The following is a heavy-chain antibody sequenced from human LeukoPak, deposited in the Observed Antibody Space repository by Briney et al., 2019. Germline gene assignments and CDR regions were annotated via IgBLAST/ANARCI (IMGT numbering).Heavy chain of an antibody. CDR3: AKGRGYSGYDCFDY. Sequence: GGSLRLSCAASGFTFSSYAMSWVRQAPGQGLEWVSAISASGGSTFYADYVKGRFTISRDNSKNTLHLQMNSLRAEDTALYYCAKGRGYSGYDCFDYWGQGTLVTVSS. J-gene: IGHJ4*02. D-gene: IGHD5-12*01. CDR1: GFTFSSYA. V-gene: IGHV3-23*01. CDR2: ISASGGST.